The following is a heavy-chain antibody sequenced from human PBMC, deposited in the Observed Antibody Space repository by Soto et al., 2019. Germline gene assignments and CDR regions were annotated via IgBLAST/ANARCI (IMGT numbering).Heavy chain of an antibody. Sequence: QVQLVQSGAEVKKPGASVKVSCKASGYIFTSYDISWVRQATGQRLEWMGGMNRNSGNAGSVQKFQGVVTMTRNTSIGTAYIELSSLRSEDTAVYYCARCQRGYSSADSWGQGTRVSVSS. J-gene: IGHJ4*02. CDR3: ARCQRGYSSADS. CDR2: MNRNSGNA. D-gene: IGHD5-12*01. CDR1: GYIFTSYD. V-gene: IGHV1-8*02.